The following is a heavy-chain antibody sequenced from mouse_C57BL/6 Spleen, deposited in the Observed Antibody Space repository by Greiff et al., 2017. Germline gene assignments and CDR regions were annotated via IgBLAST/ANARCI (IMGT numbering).Heavy chain of an antibody. CDR3: ARKFIGGFDY. CDR2: IYPSDSET. J-gene: IGHJ2*01. D-gene: IGHD1-1*01. CDR1: GYTFTSYW. Sequence: QVQLQQPGAELVRPGSSVKLSCKASGYTFTSYWMDWVKQRPGQGLEWIGNIYPSDSETHYNQKFKDKATLTVDKSSSTAYMQLSSLTSEDSAVYYCARKFIGGFDYWGQGTTLTVSS. V-gene: IGHV1-61*01.